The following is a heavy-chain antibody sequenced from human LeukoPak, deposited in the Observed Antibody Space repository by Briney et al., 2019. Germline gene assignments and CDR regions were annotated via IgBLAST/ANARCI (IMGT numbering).Heavy chain of an antibody. V-gene: IGHV3-53*01. D-gene: IGHD3-3*01. Sequence: GGSLRLSCAASGFTVSSNYMSWVRQAPGKGLEWVPVIYSGGSTYYADSVKGRITISRDNSKNTLCLQMNSLRAEDTAVYYCTRDIIPGDFWSGSGNYWGQGTLVTVSS. CDR1: GFTVSSNY. J-gene: IGHJ4*02. CDR3: TRDIIPGDFWSGSGNY. CDR2: IYSGGST.